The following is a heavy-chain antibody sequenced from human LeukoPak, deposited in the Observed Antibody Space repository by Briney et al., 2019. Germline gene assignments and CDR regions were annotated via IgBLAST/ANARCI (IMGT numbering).Heavy chain of an antibody. J-gene: IGHJ3*02. Sequence: GGSLRLSCAASGFTFSSYAMSWVHQAPGKGLEWVSAISGSGGSTYYADSVKGRFTISRDNPKNTLYVQMNSLRAEDTAVYYCAKVYDFWTQTYDAFDIWGQGTMVTVSS. CDR1: GFTFSSYA. D-gene: IGHD3-3*01. CDR2: ISGSGGST. CDR3: AKVYDFWTQTYDAFDI. V-gene: IGHV3-23*01.